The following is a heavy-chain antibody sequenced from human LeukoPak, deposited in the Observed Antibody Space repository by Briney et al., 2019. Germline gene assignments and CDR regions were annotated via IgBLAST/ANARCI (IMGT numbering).Heavy chain of an antibody. CDR1: GFTVINSY. D-gene: IGHD1-26*01. Sequence: TGGSLRLSCGASGFTVINSYMSWVRQAPGKGLEWVSYIGRSGRTIYYADSVKGRFTISRDNAKNSLYLQMNSLRAEDTAVYYCARDPLGSRHTGYFDCWGQGTLVTVSS. V-gene: IGHV3-11*04. CDR2: IGRSGRTI. CDR3: ARDPLGSRHTGYFDC. J-gene: IGHJ4*02.